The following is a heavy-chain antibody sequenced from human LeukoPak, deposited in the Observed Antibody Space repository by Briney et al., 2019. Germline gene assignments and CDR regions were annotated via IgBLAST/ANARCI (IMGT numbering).Heavy chain of an antibody. CDR2: IYSGGST. V-gene: IGHV3-53*01. D-gene: IGHD4-23*01. Sequence: GGSLRLSCAASGFTVSSNYMNWVRQAPGKGLEWVSVIYSGGSTYYAESVKGRFTISRDNSKNTLYLQMNSLRAEDTAVYYCAREPYGGNLYYFDYWGQGTLVTVSS. CDR1: GFTVSSNY. CDR3: AREPYGGNLYYFDY. J-gene: IGHJ4*02.